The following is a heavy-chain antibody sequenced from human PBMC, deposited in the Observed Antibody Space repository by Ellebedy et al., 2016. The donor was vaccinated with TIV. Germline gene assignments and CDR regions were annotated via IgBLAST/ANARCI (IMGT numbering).Heavy chain of an antibody. CDR2: ISSGGSTM. Sequence: PGASLRLSCAASGFTFSDYYMSWIRQAPGKGLEWVSYISSGGSTMKYADSAKGRFTISRDNDDNSLYLQMNSLRADDTAVYYCARDRTGVLDIWGQGTMVTVSS. J-gene: IGHJ3*02. D-gene: IGHD3-10*01. CDR1: GFTFSDYY. V-gene: IGHV3-11*04. CDR3: ARDRTGVLDI.